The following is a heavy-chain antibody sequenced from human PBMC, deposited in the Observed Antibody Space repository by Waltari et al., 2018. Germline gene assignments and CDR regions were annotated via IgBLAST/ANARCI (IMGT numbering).Heavy chain of an antibody. Sequence: QVQLVQSGAEVKKPGASVKVSCTASGYSFTAYDVNWVRQATGHGLEWMGWMNPNSGNTGYAKKFQGRVTMTRDSSISTAYLELSSLRSEDSAVYYCARERVGGGRDCCPFDSWGQGTLVTVSS. CDR1: GYSFTAYD. CDR3: ARERVGGGRDCCPFDS. D-gene: IGHD2-21*01. J-gene: IGHJ4*02. V-gene: IGHV1-8*02. CDR2: MNPNSGNT.